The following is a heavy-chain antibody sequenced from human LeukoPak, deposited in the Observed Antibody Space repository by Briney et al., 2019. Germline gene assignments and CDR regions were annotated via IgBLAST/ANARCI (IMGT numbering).Heavy chain of an antibody. V-gene: IGHV1-3*01. D-gene: IGHD3-16*01. Sequence: GASVKVSCKSSGYTFNVHWVRRAPGQRLEWMGWIHAGNGKTKYSQKFQGRVTFIWDTSATTAYMELSSLTSADTAIYYCAGNSPGGSIAEGDWFDPWGQGTLVTVSS. CDR1: GYTFN. CDR2: IHAGNGKT. J-gene: IGHJ5*02. CDR3: AGNSPGGSIAEGDWFDP.